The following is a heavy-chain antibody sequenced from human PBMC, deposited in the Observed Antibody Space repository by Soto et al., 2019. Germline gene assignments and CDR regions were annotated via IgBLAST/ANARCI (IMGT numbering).Heavy chain of an antibody. CDR3: ERKRVVYSSSWFGGGFDP. V-gene: IGHV3-53*01. Sequence: GGSLRLSCAASGLPVSVNYITWVRQSPGKGLEWVSFIYIDSGTYYSDSVKGRFTISRDNSKNTIYLQMNSLRAEDTAVYYCERKRVVYSSSWFGGGFDPWGQGTLVTVSS. CDR1: GLPVSVNY. D-gene: IGHD6-13*01. J-gene: IGHJ5*02. CDR2: IYIDSGT.